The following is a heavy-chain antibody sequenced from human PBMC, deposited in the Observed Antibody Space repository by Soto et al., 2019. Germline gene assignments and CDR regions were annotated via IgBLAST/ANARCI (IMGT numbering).Heavy chain of an antibody. CDR3: ARLEWLCLAAWFDP. Sequence: EVQLVQSGVEVKKPGASLKISCKGSGYSFTNYWIGWVRQMPGQGLEWMGMIYPDDSDTKYSPSFQGQVTFSADKSINTAYLQSSSLKASDTGSYYCARLEWLCLAAWFDPWGQGTLVTVSS. CDR1: GYSFTNYW. D-gene: IGHD3-3*01. V-gene: IGHV5-51*01. CDR2: IYPDDSDT. J-gene: IGHJ5*02.